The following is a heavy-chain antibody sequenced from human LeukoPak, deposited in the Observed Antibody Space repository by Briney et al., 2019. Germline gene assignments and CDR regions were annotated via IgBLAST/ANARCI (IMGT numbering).Heavy chain of an antibody. CDR3: AIGTTMVRAVI. CDR1: GGTFSSYA. CDR2: IIPIFGTA. Sequence: ASVKVSCKASGGTFSSYAISWVRQAPGQGLEWMGRIIPIFGTANYAQKFQGRVTITTDEPTSTAYMELSSLRSEDTAVYYCAIGTTMVRAVIWGQGTLVTVSS. V-gene: IGHV1-69*05. D-gene: IGHD3-10*01. J-gene: IGHJ4*02.